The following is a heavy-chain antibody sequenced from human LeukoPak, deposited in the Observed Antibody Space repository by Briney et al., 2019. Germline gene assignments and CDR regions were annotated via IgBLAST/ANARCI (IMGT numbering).Heavy chain of an antibody. CDR2: ISWNSGSI. CDR3: ARGRHYYGSGSYYDAFDI. D-gene: IGHD3-10*01. V-gene: IGHV3-9*01. J-gene: IGHJ3*02. Sequence: GGSLRLSCAASGFTFDDYAMHWVRQAPGKGLEWVSGISWNSGSIGYADSVKGRFTISRDNAKNSLYLQMNSLRAEDTALYYCARGRHYYGSGSYYDAFDIWGQGTMVTVSS. CDR1: GFTFDDYA.